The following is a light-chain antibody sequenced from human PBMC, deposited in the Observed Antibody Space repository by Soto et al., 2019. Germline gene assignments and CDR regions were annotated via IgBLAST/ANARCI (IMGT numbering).Light chain of an antibody. CDR1: QSVSYN. J-gene: IGKJ4*01. CDR3: KKYKNWPPLT. CDR2: GAF. Sequence: EIVMTQSPATLSVSPGETATLSCRASQSVSYNLAWYQQKPGQGPRLLIYGAFTRATGIPARFSGSGSGTDFTLTLRRLQSEDFAVYYCKKYKNWPPLTFGGGTKVEIK. V-gene: IGKV3-15*01.